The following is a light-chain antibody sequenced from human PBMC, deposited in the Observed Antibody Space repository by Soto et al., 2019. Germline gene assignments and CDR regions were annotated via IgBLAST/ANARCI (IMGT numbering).Light chain of an antibody. CDR2: GAS. CDR1: QSVSSNY. Sequence: EILLTQSPGTLSLSPGERATLACRASQSVSSNYVAWYQQKPGQAPRLLIHGASTRASGIPDRFSGSGSGADFTLTISRLEPEDFAVYYCQLYGSSPRFTFGPGT. J-gene: IGKJ3*01. CDR3: QLYGSSPRFT. V-gene: IGKV3-20*01.